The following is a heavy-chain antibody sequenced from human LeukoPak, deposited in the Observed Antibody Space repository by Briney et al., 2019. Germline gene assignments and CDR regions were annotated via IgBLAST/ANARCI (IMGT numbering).Heavy chain of an antibody. CDR3: ARDIDRVFNWFDP. Sequence: ASVKVSCKASGYIFTSYAMHWVRQAPGQRLEWMGWINAGNGNTKYSQKYQGRVTITRGTSATTVYMELSSLRSEDTAVYYCARDIDRVFNWFDPWGQGTLVTVSS. V-gene: IGHV1-3*01. D-gene: IGHD6-13*01. CDR2: INAGNGNT. J-gene: IGHJ5*02. CDR1: GYIFTSYA.